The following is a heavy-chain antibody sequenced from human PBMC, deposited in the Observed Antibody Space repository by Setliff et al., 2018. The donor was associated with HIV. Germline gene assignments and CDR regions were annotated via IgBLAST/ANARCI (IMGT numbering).Heavy chain of an antibody. CDR2: IIPILGIA. CDR1: GYTFTSYG. V-gene: IGHV1-69*10. D-gene: IGHD3-3*01. Sequence: GASVKVSCKASGYTFTSYGISWVRQAPGQGLEWMGGIIPILGIANYAQKFQGRVTITADKSTSTAYMELSSLRSDDTAVYYCARIFGDQGYYYGMDVWGQGTTVTVSS. J-gene: IGHJ6*02. CDR3: ARIFGDQGYYYGMDV.